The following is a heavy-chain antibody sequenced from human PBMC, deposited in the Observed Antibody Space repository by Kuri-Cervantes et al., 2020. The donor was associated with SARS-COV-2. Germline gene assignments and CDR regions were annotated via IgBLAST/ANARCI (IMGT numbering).Heavy chain of an antibody. V-gene: IGHV3-21*01. Sequence: GGSLRLSCAASGFTFSSYSMLWVRQAPGKGLEWVSSINTDGSHKNYADSVKGRLTISRDSAKSSLYLQMNSLRVEDTAVYYCARYFGVITVDYWGRGTLVTVSS. J-gene: IGHJ4*02. D-gene: IGHD3-3*01. CDR2: INTDGSHK. CDR3: ARYFGVITVDY. CDR1: GFTFSSYS.